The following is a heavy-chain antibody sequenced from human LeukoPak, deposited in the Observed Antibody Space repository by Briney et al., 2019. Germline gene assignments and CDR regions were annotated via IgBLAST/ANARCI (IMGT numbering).Heavy chain of an antibody. CDR2: IIPIFGTA. D-gene: IGHD3-3*01. J-gene: IGHJ4*02. CDR3: ARGVLSTYYDFWSGYWYYFDY. V-gene: IGHV1-69*01. Sequence: SVKVSCKASGGTFNSYAISWVRQAPGQGLEWMGGIIPIFGTANYAQKFQGRVTITADESTSTAYMELSSLRSEDTAVYYCARGVLSTYYDFWSGYWYYFDYWGQGTLVTVSS. CDR1: GGTFNSYA.